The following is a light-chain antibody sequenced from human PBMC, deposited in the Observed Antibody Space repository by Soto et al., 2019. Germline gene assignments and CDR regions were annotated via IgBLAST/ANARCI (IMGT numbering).Light chain of an antibody. Sequence: EMVLTQYPGTLCLSPGEIATLSCRAIQSVSSSYLAWYQQKPGQAPRLLIYGASSRATGIPDRFSGSGSGTDFNLTISSLQSEDFAVYYCQQYNDLTRATFGGGSMVDIK. V-gene: IGKV3-20*01. CDR2: GAS. J-gene: IGKJ4*01. CDR3: QQYNDLTRAT. CDR1: QSVSSSY.